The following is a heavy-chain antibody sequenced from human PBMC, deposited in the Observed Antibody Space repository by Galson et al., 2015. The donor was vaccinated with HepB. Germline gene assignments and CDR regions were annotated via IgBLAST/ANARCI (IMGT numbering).Heavy chain of an antibody. V-gene: IGHV1-8*01. CDR3: ARQGYYYDSSGYSNYYYGMVV. CDR1: GYTFTSYD. J-gene: IGHJ6*02. Sequence: SVKVSCKASGYTFTSYDINWVRQATGQGLEWMGWMNPNSGNTGYAQKFQGRVTMTRNTSISTAYMELRSLRSEDTAVYYCARQGYYYDSSGYSNYYYGMVVWGQGTTVTASS. CDR2: MNPNSGNT. D-gene: IGHD3-22*01.